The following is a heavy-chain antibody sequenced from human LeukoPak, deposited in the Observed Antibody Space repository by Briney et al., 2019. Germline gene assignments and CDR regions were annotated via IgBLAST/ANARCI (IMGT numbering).Heavy chain of an antibody. V-gene: IGHV6-1*01. J-gene: IGHJ3*02. D-gene: IGHD1-26*01. CDR3: ARVRFVVGATDDAFDI. CDR1: GDSVSSNSAA. CDR2: TYYRSKWYN. Sequence: SQTLSLTCAISGDSVSSNSAAWNWIRQSPSRGLEWLGRTYYRSKWYNDYAVSVKSRITINPDTSKNQFSLQLNAVTPEDTAVYYCARVRFVVGATDDAFDIWGQGTMVTVSS.